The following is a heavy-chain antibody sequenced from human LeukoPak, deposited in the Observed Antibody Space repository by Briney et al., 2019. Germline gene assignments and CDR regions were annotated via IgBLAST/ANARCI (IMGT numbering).Heavy chain of an antibody. CDR2: IRSDGSNK. J-gene: IGHJ4*02. Sequence: PGGSLRLSCAASGFTFSDYAMHWVRQAPGKGPERVAFIRSDGSNKHYAESLKGRFTISRDNSKNTLYLQVNSLRTEDTAVYYCANSWVTIFGVVIPFDYWGQGTLVTVSS. V-gene: IGHV3-30*02. CDR3: ANSWVTIFGVVIPFDY. CDR1: GFTFSDYA. D-gene: IGHD3-3*01.